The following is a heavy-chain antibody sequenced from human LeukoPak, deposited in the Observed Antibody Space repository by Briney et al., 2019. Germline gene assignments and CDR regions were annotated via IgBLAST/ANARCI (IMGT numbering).Heavy chain of an antibody. CDR3: ARQGLLRDY. Sequence: GRSLRLSCAASGFTFSSYAMHWVRQAPGKGLEWVAVISYDGSNKYYADSVKGRFTISRDNSKNTLYLQMNSLRAEDTAVYYCARQGLLRDYWGQGTLVTVSS. J-gene: IGHJ4*02. CDR2: ISYDGSNK. D-gene: IGHD3-3*01. CDR1: GFTFSSYA. V-gene: IGHV3-30*14.